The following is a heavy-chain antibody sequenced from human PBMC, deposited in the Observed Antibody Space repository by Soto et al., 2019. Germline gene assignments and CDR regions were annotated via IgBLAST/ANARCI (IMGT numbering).Heavy chain of an antibody. CDR2: ISQSGNT. CDR3: ARAPKVSGSSQTRPDF. V-gene: IGHV4-34*01. D-gene: IGHD6-6*01. J-gene: IGHJ4*02. CDR1: SGSFSGYY. Sequence: SETLSLTCSIYSGSFSGYYWSWIRQPPGKGLEWIGEISQSGNTNYSPSLKSRVSISIDTYKKQFSLNLASVSAADTAVYYCARAPKVSGSSQTRPDFWGQGTLVTVSS.